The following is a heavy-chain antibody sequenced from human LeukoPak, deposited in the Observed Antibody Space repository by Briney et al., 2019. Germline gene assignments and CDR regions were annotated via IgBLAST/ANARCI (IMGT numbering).Heavy chain of an antibody. V-gene: IGHV3-21*01. CDR1: GFTFNSYS. CDR3: ARFGGTVTSYYRYFDL. J-gene: IGHJ2*01. CDR2: ISSSSSYI. Sequence: GGSLRLSCAASGFTFNSYSMNWVRQARGKGLEGVSSISSSSSYIYYADSVTGPFPISRDTAKNSLYLQMNSLSAEDTAVYYCARFGGTVTSYYRYFDLWGRGTLVTVSS. D-gene: IGHD4-17*01.